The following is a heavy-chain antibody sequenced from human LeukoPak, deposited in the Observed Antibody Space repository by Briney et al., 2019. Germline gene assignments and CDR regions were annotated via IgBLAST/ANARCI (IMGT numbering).Heavy chain of an antibody. Sequence: GSLRLSCAASGFTFSSYAMSWVRQAPGKGLEWVSDISGSGGTTYYADSVKGRFTISRENSKNTLYLQMNSLRAEDTAVYYCARNGYYFDYWGQGTLVTVSS. V-gene: IGHV3-23*01. CDR1: GFTFSSYA. J-gene: IGHJ4*02. D-gene: IGHD1-1*01. CDR2: ISGSGGTT. CDR3: ARNGYYFDY.